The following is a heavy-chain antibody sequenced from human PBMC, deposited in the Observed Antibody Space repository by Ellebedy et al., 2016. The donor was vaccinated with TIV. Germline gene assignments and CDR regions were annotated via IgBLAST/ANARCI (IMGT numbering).Heavy chain of an antibody. Sequence: SETLSLTCTVSGGSISSYYWSWIRQPPGKGLEWIGYIYYSGSTNYNPSLKSRVTISVDTSKNQFSLKLSSVTAADTAVYYCASLAYCGGDCYAGGAFDIWGQGTMITVSS. CDR2: IYYSGST. J-gene: IGHJ3*02. CDR3: ASLAYCGGDCYAGGAFDI. V-gene: IGHV4-59*01. D-gene: IGHD2-21*02. CDR1: GGSISSYY.